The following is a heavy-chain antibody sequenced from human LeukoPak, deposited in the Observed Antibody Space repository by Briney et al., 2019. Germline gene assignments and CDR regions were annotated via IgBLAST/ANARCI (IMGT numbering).Heavy chain of an antibody. CDR3: AKDQILRYFDWFGNLDY. J-gene: IGHJ4*02. Sequence: PGGSLRLSCAASGFTFSSYGMHWVRQTPGKALEWVAFIRYDGSNKYYADSVKGRFTISRDNSKNTLYLQMNSLRAEDTAVYYCAKDQILRYFDWFGNLDYWGQGTLVTVSS. CDR1: GFTFSSYG. CDR2: IRYDGSNK. D-gene: IGHD3-9*01. V-gene: IGHV3-30*02.